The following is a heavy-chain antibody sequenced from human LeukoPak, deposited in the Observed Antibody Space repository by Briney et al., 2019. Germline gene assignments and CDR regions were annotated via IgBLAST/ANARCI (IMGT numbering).Heavy chain of an antibody. Sequence: PGGSLRLSCAASGFTFGDYAMHWVRQAPGKGLEWVSLISVDGTGTFYVDSVKGRFTISRDNSKNFLYLQMNSLTTEDTALYYCTKDRYGSRSGETGMDVWGQGTTVTVSS. CDR2: ISVDGTGT. CDR3: TKDRYGSRSGETGMDV. CDR1: GFTFGDYA. D-gene: IGHD3-10*01. J-gene: IGHJ6*02. V-gene: IGHV3-43*02.